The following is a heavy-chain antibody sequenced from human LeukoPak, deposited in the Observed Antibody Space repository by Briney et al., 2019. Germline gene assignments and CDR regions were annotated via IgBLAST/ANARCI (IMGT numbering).Heavy chain of an antibody. CDR1: GGSFSGYY. CDR3: ARFISSWYGMDV. D-gene: IGHD6-13*01. V-gene: IGHV4-34*01. CDR2: INHSGST. Sequence: PSETLSLTCAVYGGSFSGYYWSWIRQPPGKGLEWIGEINHSGSTNYNPSLKSRVTISVDTSKNQFSLKLSSVTAADTAVYYCARFISSWYGMDVWGQGTTVTVPS. J-gene: IGHJ6*02.